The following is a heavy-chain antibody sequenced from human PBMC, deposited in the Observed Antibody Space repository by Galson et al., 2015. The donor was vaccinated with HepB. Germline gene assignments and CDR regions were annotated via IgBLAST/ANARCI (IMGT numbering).Heavy chain of an antibody. J-gene: IGHJ4*02. CDR2: IYNGGST. CDR1: GFTVISNY. Sequence: SLRLSCAGSGFTVISNYMSWVRQAPGKGLEWVSIIYNGGSTYYADSVKGRFNISRDNSKNTLYLQMNNLRADDTAVYYCARQGPRGDLDYWGQGTLVTVSS. CDR3: ARQGPRGDLDY. V-gene: IGHV3-66*04. D-gene: IGHD3-10*01.